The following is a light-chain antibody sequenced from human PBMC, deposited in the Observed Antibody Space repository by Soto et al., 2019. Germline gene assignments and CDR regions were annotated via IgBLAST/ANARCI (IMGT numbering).Light chain of an antibody. CDR2: GAS. CDR1: QSVRSN. V-gene: IGKV3-20*01. CDR3: QQYGSSGT. J-gene: IGKJ1*01. Sequence: IVMTQSPVTLSVSPGERATLSCRASQSVRSNLAWYQQKPGQAPRLLLYGASSRATGIPDRFSGSGSGTDFTLTISRLEPEDFAVYYCQQYGSSGTFGQGTKVDIK.